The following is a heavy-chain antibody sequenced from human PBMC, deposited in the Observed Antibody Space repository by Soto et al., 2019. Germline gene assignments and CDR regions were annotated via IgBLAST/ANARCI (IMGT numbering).Heavy chain of an antibody. CDR3: AVDYGDYGTVGY. CDR1: GYTFTSYG. D-gene: IGHD4-17*01. CDR2: ISAYNGNT. Sequence: QVQLVQSGAEVKKPGASVKVSCKASGYTFTSYGISCVRQAPGQGLEWMGWISAYNGNTNYAQKLQGRVTMTTETFTSTGYMELRSLRSDDTVVYYCAVDYGDYGTVGYWGQGTLVTVSS. V-gene: IGHV1-18*01. J-gene: IGHJ4*02.